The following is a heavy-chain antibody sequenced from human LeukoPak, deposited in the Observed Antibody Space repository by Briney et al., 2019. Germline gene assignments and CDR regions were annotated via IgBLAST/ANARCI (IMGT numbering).Heavy chain of an antibody. V-gene: IGHV3-13*01. CDR2: IGTAGDT. CDR1: GFTFSSYD. CDR3: ARVLAGTTVFDY. D-gene: IGHD1-7*01. J-gene: IGHJ4*02. Sequence: PGGSLRLSCAASGFTFSSYDMHWVRQATGKGLEWVSAIGTAGDTYYPGSVKGRFTISRENAKNSLYLQMNSLRAGDTAVYYCARVLAGTTVFDYWGQGTLVTVSP.